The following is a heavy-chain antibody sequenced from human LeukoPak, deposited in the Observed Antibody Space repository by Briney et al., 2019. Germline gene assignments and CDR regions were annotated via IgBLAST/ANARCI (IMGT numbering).Heavy chain of an antibody. CDR3: ASHSGYDYYFDY. CDR1: GFTFSSYA. D-gene: IGHD5-12*01. J-gene: IGHJ4*02. Sequence: PGGSLRLSCAASGFTFSSYAMHWVRQAPGKGLEWVAVISYDGSNKYYADSVKGRFTISRDNSKNTLYLQMNSLRAEDTAVYYCASHSGYDYYFDYWGQGTLVTVSS. V-gene: IGHV3-30-3*01. CDR2: ISYDGSNK.